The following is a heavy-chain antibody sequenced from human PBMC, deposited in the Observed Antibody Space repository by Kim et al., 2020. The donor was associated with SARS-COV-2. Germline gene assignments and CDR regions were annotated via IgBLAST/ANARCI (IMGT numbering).Heavy chain of an antibody. Sequence: NPSPKSRVNISVHTAKNQCSLKLSSVTAADTAVYYCARSYHPMLGGGMDVWGQGTTDTVSS. J-gene: IGHJ6*02. CDR3: ARSYHPMLGGGMDV. D-gene: IGHD2-2*01. V-gene: IGHV4-39*01.